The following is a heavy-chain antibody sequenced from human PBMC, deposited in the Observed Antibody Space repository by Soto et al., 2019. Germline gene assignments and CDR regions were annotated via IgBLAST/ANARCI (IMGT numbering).Heavy chain of an antibody. CDR2: INHSGST. Sequence: TSETLSLTCAVYGGSFSGYYWSWIRQPPGKGLEWIGEINHSGSTNYNPSLKSRVTISVDTSKNQFSLKLSSVTAADTAVYYCARGAYRALGGSSGWYHYYGMDVWGQGTTVTVSS. D-gene: IGHD6-19*01. CDR1: GGSFSGYY. V-gene: IGHV4-34*01. CDR3: ARGAYRALGGSSGWYHYYGMDV. J-gene: IGHJ6*02.